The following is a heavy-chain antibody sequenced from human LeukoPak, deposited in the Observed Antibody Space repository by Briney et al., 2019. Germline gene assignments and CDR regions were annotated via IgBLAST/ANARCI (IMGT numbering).Heavy chain of an antibody. J-gene: IGHJ4*02. CDR2: ISSSSNTI. Sequence: GGSLRLSCAASGFTFSNYSMNWVRQAPGKGLEWVSYISSSSNTIYYVDSVKGRFTVSRDNAKNSLYLQMSSLRAEDTAVYYCAKYGVFRGFDYWGQGTLVTVSS. V-gene: IGHV3-48*04. CDR1: GFTFSNYS. CDR3: AKYGVFRGFDY. D-gene: IGHD3-10*01.